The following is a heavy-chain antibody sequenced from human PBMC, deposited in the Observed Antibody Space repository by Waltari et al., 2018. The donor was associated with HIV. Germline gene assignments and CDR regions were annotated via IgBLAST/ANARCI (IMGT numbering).Heavy chain of an antibody. Sequence: QVQLVESGGGVVQRGRSLRLFCAASGFTLSSYGMHWVRQAPGKGLEWVGVISYDGSNKYYADSVKGRFTISRDNSKNTLYLQMNSLRAEDTAVYYCAKGWTPRYFDYWGQGTLVTVSS. CDR3: AKGWTPRYFDY. J-gene: IGHJ4*02. V-gene: IGHV3-30*18. CDR1: GFTLSSYG. CDR2: ISYDGSNK. D-gene: IGHD1-1*01.